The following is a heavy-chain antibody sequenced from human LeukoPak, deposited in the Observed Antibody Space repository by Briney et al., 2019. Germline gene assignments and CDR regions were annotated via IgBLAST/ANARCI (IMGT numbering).Heavy chain of an antibody. CDR2: IYYSGNT. CDR1: GGSISRSGYH. V-gene: IGHV4-39*01. Sequence: SETLSLTCTVSGGSISRSGYHWGWIRQPPGKGLEWIGIIYYSGNTFYNPSLKSRVTISVDTSKNEFSLRLSSVTAADTAVYYCARHTGTRVVVHEIDYWGQGTLVTVSS. CDR3: ARHTGTRVVVHEIDY. D-gene: IGHD2-2*01. J-gene: IGHJ4*02.